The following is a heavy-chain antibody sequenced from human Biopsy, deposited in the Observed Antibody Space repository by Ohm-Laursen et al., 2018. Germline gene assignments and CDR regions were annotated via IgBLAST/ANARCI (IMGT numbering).Heavy chain of an antibody. CDR3: ARAPPLIRGVVESWFDP. CDR2: ISDSGST. J-gene: IGHJ5*02. V-gene: IGHV4-4*09. Sequence: SETLSLTYAVSGGSISSFYWTWIRQPPGKGPEWIGDISDSGSTNYKPSLKSRVIISVDTSKNQFSLNLSSVTAADTAVYYCARAPPLIRGVVESWFDPWGQGILVTVSS. CDR1: GGSISSFY. D-gene: IGHD3-10*01.